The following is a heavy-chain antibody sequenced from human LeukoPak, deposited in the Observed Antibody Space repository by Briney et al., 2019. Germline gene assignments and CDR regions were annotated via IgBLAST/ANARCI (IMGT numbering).Heavy chain of an antibody. V-gene: IGHV3-53*01. D-gene: IGHD1-14*01. CDR2: IYDSGTT. Sequence: GGSLRLSCATSGFTVSSNYMSWVRQAPGKGLEWVSVIYDSGTTYYADSVKGRFLIFRDTSKNTVDLQMNSLRAEDTAVYYCAKVSGGGLYYDGMDVWGQGTTVTVSS. J-gene: IGHJ6*02. CDR3: AKVSGGGLYYDGMDV. CDR1: GFTVSSNY.